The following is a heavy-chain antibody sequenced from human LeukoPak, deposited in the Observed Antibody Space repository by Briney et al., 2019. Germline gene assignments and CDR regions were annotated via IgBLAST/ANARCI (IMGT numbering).Heavy chain of an antibody. CDR3: ARHGYYSGSGTFYYFDP. V-gene: IGHV4-59*08. D-gene: IGHD3-10*01. J-gene: IGHJ5*02. CDR2: TYYTGIT. CDR1: GASIINYY. Sequence: SETLSLTCTVSGASIINYYWSWIRQPPGKGLEWIGHTYYTGITNYNPSLKSRVTISMDTSKNHFSLKLSSVTAADTAVYYCARHGYYSGSGTFYYFDPWGQGTLVTVSS.